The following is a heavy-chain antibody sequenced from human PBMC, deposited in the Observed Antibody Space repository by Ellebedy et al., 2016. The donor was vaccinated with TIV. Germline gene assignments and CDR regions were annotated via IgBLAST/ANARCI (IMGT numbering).Heavy chain of an antibody. CDR1: GGSVSGNMYY. V-gene: IGHV4-39*01. D-gene: IGHD2-15*01. CDR3: ARWWVSGALFDY. Sequence: SETLSLTCTVSGGSVSGNMYYRGWIRQPPGTGLEWIGSIYYTGDTFYNPSLKSRVTISVDTSKIQFSLRVTSVTAADTAIYFCARWWVSGALFDYWGQGILVTVSS. J-gene: IGHJ4*02. CDR2: IYYTGDT.